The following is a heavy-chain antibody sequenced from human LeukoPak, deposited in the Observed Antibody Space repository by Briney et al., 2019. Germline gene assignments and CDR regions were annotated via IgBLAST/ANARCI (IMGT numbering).Heavy chain of an antibody. CDR2: INHSGST. D-gene: IGHD6-6*01. CDR1: GYSISSGYY. Sequence: SETLSLTCTVSGYSISSGYYWGWIRQPPGKGLEWIGEINHSGSTNYNPSLKSRVTISVDTSKNQFSLKLSSVTAADTAVYYCARVVYSSSSYYFDYWGQGTLVTVSS. V-gene: IGHV4-38-2*02. CDR3: ARVVYSSSSYYFDY. J-gene: IGHJ4*02.